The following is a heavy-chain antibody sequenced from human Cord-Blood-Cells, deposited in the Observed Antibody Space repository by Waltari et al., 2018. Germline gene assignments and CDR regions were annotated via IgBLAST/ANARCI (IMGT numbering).Heavy chain of an antibody. J-gene: IGHJ6*02. CDR2: IWYDGSNT. CDR1: GFTFSSYG. CDR3: ARDEGYSSSWYEAYYYYYYGMDV. Sequence: QVQLVESGGGVVQPGRYLRLSCAASGFTFSSYGMHWVRQAPGKGREGGAVIWYDGSNTDYADAVKGRFTISRDNSKNTLYLQMNSLRAEDTAVYYCARDEGYSSSWYEAYYYYYYGMDVWGQGTTVTVSS. V-gene: IGHV3-33*01. D-gene: IGHD6-13*01.